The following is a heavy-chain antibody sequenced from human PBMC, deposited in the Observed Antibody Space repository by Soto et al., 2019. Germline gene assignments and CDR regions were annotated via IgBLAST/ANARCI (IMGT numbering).Heavy chain of an antibody. D-gene: IGHD6-25*01. CDR1: GFTFTNYF. V-gene: IGHV1-46*01. CDR2: ISPYDGST. J-gene: IGHJ6*02. Sequence: QVQLVQSGAEVKKPGASVKVSCKASGFTFTNYFFHWVRQAPRQGLEWMGIISPYDGSTNYVQSLQEGVTITSNASPSRVYMELRSLRSADTAVDYCARGDGRRSSGFYYYYGMDVWGHGTTVTVSS. CDR3: ARGDGRRSSGFYYYYGMDV.